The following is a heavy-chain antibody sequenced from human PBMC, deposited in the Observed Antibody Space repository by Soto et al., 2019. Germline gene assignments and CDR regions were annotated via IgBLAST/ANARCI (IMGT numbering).Heavy chain of an antibody. V-gene: IGHV4-39*01. CDR2: IYYSGTT. CDR1: GGSISCSRYY. Sequence: PSETLSLTCSVSGGSISCSRYYWGWIPQPPGKGLEWIGSIYYSGTTYYNSSLKSRVTISVDTSKNQFSLNLTSVTAADTSVYYCVRNAAGGAWLYWGQGTLVTVSS. CDR3: VRNAAGGAWLY. J-gene: IGHJ4*02. D-gene: IGHD3-16*01.